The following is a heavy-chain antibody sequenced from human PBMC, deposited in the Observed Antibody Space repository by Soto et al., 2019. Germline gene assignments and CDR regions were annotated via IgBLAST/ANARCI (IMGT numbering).Heavy chain of an antibody. CDR2: IYVTGAV. D-gene: IGHD2-21*01. CDR3: ARLRIATNSYKWFDP. V-gene: IGHV4-31*03. Sequence: PSETLSLTCSFSGAALNGGNYYWSWIRQVPGKGLEWIGHIYVTGAVDYDPSLRYRITISQDTSEGQFTLNVCLVTVADTAVYYCARLRIATNSYKWFDPWGQGTRVTVSS. J-gene: IGHJ5*02. CDR1: GAALNGGNYY.